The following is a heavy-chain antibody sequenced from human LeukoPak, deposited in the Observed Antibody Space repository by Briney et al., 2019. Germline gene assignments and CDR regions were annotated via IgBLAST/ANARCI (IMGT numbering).Heavy chain of an antibody. D-gene: IGHD5-24*01. Sequence: SETLSLTCTVSGGSISSYYWSWIRQPPGKGLEWIGYIHYSGSTNYNPSLKSRVTISVDTSKNQFSLKLSSVTAADTAVYYCARTGRDGYNYYTDWGQGTLVTVSS. CDR1: GGSISSYY. V-gene: IGHV4-59*01. CDR2: IHYSGST. CDR3: ARTGRDGYNYYTD. J-gene: IGHJ1*01.